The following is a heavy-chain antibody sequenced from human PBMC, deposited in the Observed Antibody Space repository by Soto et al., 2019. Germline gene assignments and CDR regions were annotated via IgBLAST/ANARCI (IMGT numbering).Heavy chain of an antibody. Sequence: ASVKVSCKASGGTFSSYAISWVRQAPGQGLEWMGGIIPIFGTANYAQKFQGRVTITADESTSTAYMELSSLRSEDTAVYYCARASWIQLWGYYYYGMDVWGQETTVTVSS. CDR1: GGTFSSYA. CDR3: ARASWIQLWGYYYYGMDV. D-gene: IGHD5-18*01. J-gene: IGHJ6*02. V-gene: IGHV1-69*13. CDR2: IIPIFGTA.